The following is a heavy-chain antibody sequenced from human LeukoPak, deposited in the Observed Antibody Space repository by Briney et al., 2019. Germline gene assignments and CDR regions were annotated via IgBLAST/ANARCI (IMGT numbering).Heavy chain of an antibody. CDR1: GYTLTGYY. D-gene: IGHD3-22*01. CDR3: ARVPLRGYYDSSGYYWHGFDP. Sequence: GASVKVSCKASGYTLTGYYMHWVRQAPGQGLEWMGCINPNSGGTNYAQKFQGRVTMTRDTSISTAYMELSRLRSDDTAVYYCARVPLRGYYDSSGYYWHGFDPWGQGTLVTVSS. J-gene: IGHJ5*02. CDR2: INPNSGGT. V-gene: IGHV1-2*02.